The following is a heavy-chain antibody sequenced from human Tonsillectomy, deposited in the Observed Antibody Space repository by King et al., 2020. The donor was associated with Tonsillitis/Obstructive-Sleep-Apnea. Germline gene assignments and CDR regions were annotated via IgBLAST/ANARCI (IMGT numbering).Heavy chain of an antibody. D-gene: IGHD5-18*01. CDR2: ISYDGSNK. Sequence: VQLVESGGGVVQPRRSLRLSCAASGFTFSSYAMHWVRQAPGKGLEWVAVISYDGSNKYYADSVKGRFTISRDNSKNTLYLQMNSLRAEDTGVYYCAREGSRMGLYSYGYPDAFDIWGQGTMVTVSS. J-gene: IGHJ3*02. V-gene: IGHV3-30*01. CDR1: GFTFSSYA. CDR3: AREGSRMGLYSYGYPDAFDI.